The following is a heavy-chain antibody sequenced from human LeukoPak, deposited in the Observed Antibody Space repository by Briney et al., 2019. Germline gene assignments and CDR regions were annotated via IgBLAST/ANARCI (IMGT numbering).Heavy chain of an antibody. D-gene: IGHD3-10*01. CDR1: GFTFSSYG. CDR3: AKDRVRAVIINAFDS. V-gene: IGHV3-23*01. J-gene: IGHJ4*02. CDR2: ISGSGGST. Sequence: PGGSLRLSCAASGFTFSSYGMSWVRQAPGKGLEWVSAISGSGGSTYYADSVKGRFTISRDNSKNTLHLRMNSLSAEDTAVYYCAKDRVRAVIINAFDSWGQGTLVTVSS.